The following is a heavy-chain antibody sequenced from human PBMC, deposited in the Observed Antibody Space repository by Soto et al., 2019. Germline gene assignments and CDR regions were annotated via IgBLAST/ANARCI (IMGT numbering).Heavy chain of an antibody. CDR2: INPNSGGT. V-gene: IGHV1-2*02. D-gene: IGHD2-8*01. Sequence: ASVKVSCKASGYTFTGYYMHWVRQAPGQGLEWMGWINPNSGGTNYAQKFQGRVTITRDTSASTAYMELSSLRSEDTAVYYCARHCTNGVCFEAFDIWGQGTMVTVSS. CDR1: GYTFTGYY. J-gene: IGHJ3*02. CDR3: ARHCTNGVCFEAFDI.